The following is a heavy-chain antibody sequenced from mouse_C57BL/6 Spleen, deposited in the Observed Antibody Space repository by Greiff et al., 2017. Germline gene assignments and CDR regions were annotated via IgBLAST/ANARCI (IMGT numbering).Heavy chain of an antibody. CDR3: VKASQLTYWYFDV. Sequence: EVKVVESGGGLVQPGASLRLSCAASGFTFTDYYMSWVRQPPGKALAWLALIRNKANGYTTGYTASVKGRFTTSRDISQSILYLQMITLRAEDSATYYCVKASQLTYWYFDVWGTGTTVTASS. D-gene: IGHD3-3*01. J-gene: IGHJ1*03. CDR1: GFTFTDYY. CDR2: IRNKANGYTT. V-gene: IGHV7-4*01.